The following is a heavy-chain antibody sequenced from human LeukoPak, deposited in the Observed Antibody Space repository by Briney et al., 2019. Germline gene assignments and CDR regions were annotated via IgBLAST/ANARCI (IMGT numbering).Heavy chain of an antibody. CDR3: ARDGGIDI. CDR1: GFTFSSYG. J-gene: IGHJ3*02. Sequence: PGGSLRLSCAASGFTFSSYGMNWVRQAPGKGLEWVSSISSTSSYIYYADSVKGRFTISRDNAKNSLYLQMNSLGAEDTAVYYCARDGGIDIWGQGTMVTVSS. V-gene: IGHV3-21*01. CDR2: ISSTSSYI. D-gene: IGHD3-16*01.